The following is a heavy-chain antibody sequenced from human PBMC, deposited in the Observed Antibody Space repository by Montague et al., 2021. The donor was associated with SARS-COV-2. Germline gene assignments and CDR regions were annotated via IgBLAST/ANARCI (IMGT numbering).Heavy chain of an antibody. D-gene: IGHD6-19*01. CDR1: GRSISSYY. V-gene: IGHV4-59*01. CDR3: ASGSGWMGNAFDI. Sequence: SETLSLTCTLSGRSISSYYWSWIRQPPGKGLEWIGYIHYSGSTNYNPSLKSRVTISVDTSKNQFSLKLSAVTAADTAVYYCASGSGWMGNAFDIWGQGTMVTVSS. CDR2: IHYSGST. J-gene: IGHJ3*02.